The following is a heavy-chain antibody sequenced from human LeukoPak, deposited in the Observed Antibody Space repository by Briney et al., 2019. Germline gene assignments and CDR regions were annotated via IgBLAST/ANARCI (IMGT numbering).Heavy chain of an antibody. CDR1: GFTFSSYA. V-gene: IGHV3-23*01. D-gene: IGHD3-9*01. J-gene: IGHJ6*02. CDR2: ISGSGGST. Sequence: PGGSLRLSRAASGFTFSSYAMSWVRQAPGKGLEWVSAISGSGGSTYYADSVKGRFTISRDNSKNTLYLQMNSLRAEETAVYYCAKAPDILTGQSIYYYYGMDVWGQGTTVTVSS. CDR3: AKAPDILTGQSIYYYYGMDV.